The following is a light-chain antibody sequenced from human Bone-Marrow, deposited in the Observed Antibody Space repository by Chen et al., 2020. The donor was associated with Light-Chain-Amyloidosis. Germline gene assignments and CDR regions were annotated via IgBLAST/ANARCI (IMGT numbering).Light chain of an antibody. CDR3: QVWDRSSERPV. Sequence: SYVLTQPSSVSVAPGQTATIACGGNNIGSTSVHWYQQTPGQAPLLVVYDDSDRPSGIPERLAGSNSGNTTTLTVSRGEAGDAAAYCCQVWDRSSERPVFGGGTKPTVL. CDR1: NIGSTS. J-gene: IGLJ3*02. CDR2: DDS. V-gene: IGLV3-21*02.